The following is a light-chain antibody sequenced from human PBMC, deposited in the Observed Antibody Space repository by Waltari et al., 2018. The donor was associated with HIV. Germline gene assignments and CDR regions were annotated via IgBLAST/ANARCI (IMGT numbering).Light chain of an antibody. CDR2: EVS. CDR3: CSYADSPPYV. V-gene: IGLV2-23*02. Sequence: QSALTQPASVSGSPGQSITISCTGTSSDVWSYNIVSWYQQHPGTAPKRMFYEVSKRPSGVSHRFSGSKSGNTASLTISGLQAEDEADYYCCSYADSPPYVFGTGTKVTVL. J-gene: IGLJ1*01. CDR1: SSDVWSYNI.